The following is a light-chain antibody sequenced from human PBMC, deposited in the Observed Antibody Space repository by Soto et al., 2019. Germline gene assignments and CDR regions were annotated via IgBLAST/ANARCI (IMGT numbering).Light chain of an antibody. CDR3: CSYAGSCTLCA. J-gene: IGLJ2*01. V-gene: IGLV2-23*01. CDR2: EGS. CDR1: SSDVGSYTL. Sequence: QSALTQPASVSGSPGQSITISCTGTSSDVGSYTLVSWYQQYPGKAPKLMIYEGSKRPSGVSNRFSGSKSGNAASLTISGLQAEDEADYYCCSYAGSCTLCAFGGGTKLTVL.